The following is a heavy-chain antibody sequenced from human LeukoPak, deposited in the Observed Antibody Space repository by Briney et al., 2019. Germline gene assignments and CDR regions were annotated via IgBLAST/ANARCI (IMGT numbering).Heavy chain of an antibody. D-gene: IGHD3-22*01. J-gene: IGHJ3*02. CDR3: ARTLVVINDAFDI. V-gene: IGHV1-2*02. Sequence: ASVKVSCKTSGYTFTGYYIHWVRQAPGQGLEWMGWINPNSGDTNYAQKFQGRVSMTGDTSISTAHMELSRLRSDDTAVYYCARTLVVINDAFDIWGQGTMVTVSS. CDR1: GYTFTGYY. CDR2: INPNSGDT.